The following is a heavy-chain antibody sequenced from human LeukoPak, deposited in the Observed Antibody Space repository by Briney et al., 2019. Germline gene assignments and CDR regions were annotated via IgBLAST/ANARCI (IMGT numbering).Heavy chain of an antibody. D-gene: IGHD2-15*01. V-gene: IGHV1-2*02. CDR2: INPNAGDT. J-gene: IGHJ4*02. Sequence: GASVKVSCKTSGYTFTDSYMHWVRQAPGQGHEWIGWINPNAGDTTYAQGFHGRVTMTRDTSISTVYMELNSLKLDDTAVYYCTREGRVGVPFDYWGQGTLVTGAS. CDR1: GYTFTDSY. CDR3: TREGRVGVPFDY.